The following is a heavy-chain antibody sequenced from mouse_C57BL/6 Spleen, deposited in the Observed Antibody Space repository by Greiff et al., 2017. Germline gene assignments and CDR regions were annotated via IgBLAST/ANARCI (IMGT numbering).Heavy chain of an antibody. J-gene: IGHJ1*03. CDR3: ARGRVTTVVRDWYFDV. CDR2: IYPGSGST. Sequence: VQLQQPGAELVKPGASVKMSCKASGYTFTSYWITWVKQRPGQGLEWIGDIYPGSGSTNYNEKFKSKATLTVDTSSSTAYMQLSSLTSEDSAVYYCARGRVTTVVRDWYFDVWGTGTTVTVSS. V-gene: IGHV1-55*01. D-gene: IGHD1-1*01. CDR1: GYTFTSYW.